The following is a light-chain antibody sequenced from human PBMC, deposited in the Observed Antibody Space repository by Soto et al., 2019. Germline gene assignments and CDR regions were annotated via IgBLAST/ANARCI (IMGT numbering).Light chain of an antibody. V-gene: IGKV3-20*01. CDR2: GAS. Sequence: IVLTQSPCTLSLSPGERATLTCRASQSVSSSYLAWYKQKPGQAPRLLIYGASSRATGIPDRFSGSGSGTDFTLTISRLEPEDFAVYYCQQYDSSPLTFGGGTKVDIK. CDR3: QQYDSSPLT. CDR1: QSVSSSY. J-gene: IGKJ4*01.